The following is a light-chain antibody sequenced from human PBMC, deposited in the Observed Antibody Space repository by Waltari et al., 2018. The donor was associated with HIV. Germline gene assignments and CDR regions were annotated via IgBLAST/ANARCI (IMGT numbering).Light chain of an antibody. CDR1: SSDVGGYNY. V-gene: IGLV2-14*01. J-gene: IGLJ2*01. CDR3: SSYTSSRVL. CDR2: EVR. Sequence: QSALTQPASVSGSPGLSITISCTGTSSDVGGYNYVSWYQQHPGKAPKLMIYEVRNRPSGVSNRFSGSKSGNTASLTISGLQAEDEADYYCSSYTSSRVLFGGGTKLTVL.